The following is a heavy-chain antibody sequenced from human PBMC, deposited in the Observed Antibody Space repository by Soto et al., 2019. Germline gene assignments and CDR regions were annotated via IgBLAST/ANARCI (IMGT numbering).Heavy chain of an antibody. Sequence: GGSLRLSCAASGFTFSSYAMSWVRQAPGKGLEWVSAISGSGGSTYYADSVKGRFTISRDNSKNTLYLQINSLRAEDTAVYYCAKDRSRYCSGGSCYSVRYFDLWGRGTLVTVSS. J-gene: IGHJ2*01. CDR3: AKDRSRYCSGGSCYSVRYFDL. D-gene: IGHD2-15*01. CDR1: GFTFSSYA. V-gene: IGHV3-23*01. CDR2: ISGSGGST.